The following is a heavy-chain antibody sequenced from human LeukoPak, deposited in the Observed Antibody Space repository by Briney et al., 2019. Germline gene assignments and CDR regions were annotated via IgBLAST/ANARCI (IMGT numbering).Heavy chain of an antibody. V-gene: IGHV4-39*01. CDR1: GGSISSSSYY. CDR2: TYYSGNT. Sequence: PSETLSLTCTVSGGSISSSSYYWAWIRQPPGKGLEWIGSTYYSGNTYYNPSLKSRVTISADTSKNQFSMKLSSVTAADTAVYYCGRCSSGSYNWFDPWGQGTLVTVSS. D-gene: IGHD1-26*01. CDR3: GRCSSGSYNWFDP. J-gene: IGHJ5*02.